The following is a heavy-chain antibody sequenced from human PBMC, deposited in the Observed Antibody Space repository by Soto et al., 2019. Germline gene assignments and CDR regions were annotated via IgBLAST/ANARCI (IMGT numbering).Heavy chain of an antibody. CDR3: ARGDQGFDY. D-gene: IGHD3-16*01. J-gene: IGHJ4*02. V-gene: IGHV6-1*01. CDR1: GYSVSSNSAA. Sequence: SQTLSLTCAISGYSVSSNSAAWSWIMQSPSRGLEWLGRTYYRSKWFNNYALSVKSRITINPDTSKNQFSLQLNSVTPEDTAVYHCARGDQGFDYWGQGTLVTVSS. CDR2: TYYRSKWFN.